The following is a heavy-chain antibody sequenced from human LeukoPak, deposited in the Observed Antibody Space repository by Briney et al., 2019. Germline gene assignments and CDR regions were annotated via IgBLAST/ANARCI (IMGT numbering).Heavy chain of an antibody. Sequence: SETLSLTCAVYGGSFSGYYWSWIRQPPGKGLEWIGEINHSGSTNYNPSLKSRVTISVDTSKNQFSLKLSSVTAADTAVYYCARATHSSGYYYYYYMDVWGKGTTVTVSS. CDR2: INHSGST. V-gene: IGHV4-34*01. D-gene: IGHD3-22*01. J-gene: IGHJ6*03. CDR1: GGSFSGYY. CDR3: ARATHSSGYYYYYYMDV.